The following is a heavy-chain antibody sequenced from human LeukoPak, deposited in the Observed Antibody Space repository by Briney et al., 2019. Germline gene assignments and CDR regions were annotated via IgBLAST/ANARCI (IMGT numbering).Heavy chain of an antibody. D-gene: IGHD6-13*01. J-gene: IGHJ3*02. CDR2: IYYSGST. CDR1: GGSISSSSYY. Sequence: SETLSLTCTVSGGSISSSSYYWGWIRQPPGKGLEWIGSIYYSGSTYYNPSLKSRVTISVDTSKNQFSLKLSSVTAADTAVYYCARGNRIAAAHINDAFDIWGQGTMVTVSS. V-gene: IGHV4-39*07. CDR3: ARGNRIAAAHINDAFDI.